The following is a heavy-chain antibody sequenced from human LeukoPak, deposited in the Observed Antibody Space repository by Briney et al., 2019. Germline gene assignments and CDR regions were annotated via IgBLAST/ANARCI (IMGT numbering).Heavy chain of an antibody. D-gene: IGHD6-19*01. Sequence: GGSLRLSCAASGFTFSSYAMSWVRQAPGKGLEWVSAISGSGGSTYYADSVKGRFTISRDNSKNTLYLQMNSLRAEDTAAYYCAKDRSSSGWTGYYFDYWGQGTLVTVSS. CDR1: GFTFSSYA. J-gene: IGHJ4*02. V-gene: IGHV3-23*01. CDR2: ISGSGGST. CDR3: AKDRSSSGWTGYYFDY.